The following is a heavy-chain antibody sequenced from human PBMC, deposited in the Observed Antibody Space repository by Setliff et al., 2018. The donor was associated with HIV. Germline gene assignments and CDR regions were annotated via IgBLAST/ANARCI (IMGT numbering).Heavy chain of an antibody. D-gene: IGHD6-19*01. V-gene: IGHV3-23*03. J-gene: IGHJ4*02. CDR1: GFAFSSYA. Sequence: GGSLRLSCTASGFAFSSYAMSWVRQAPGKGLEWVSVIYSGGYSTYYADSVKGRFTISRDNSKNTLYLQMNSLRAEDTAVYYCALAGRAVYYWGQGTLVTVSS. CDR2: IYSGGYST. CDR3: ALAGRAVYY.